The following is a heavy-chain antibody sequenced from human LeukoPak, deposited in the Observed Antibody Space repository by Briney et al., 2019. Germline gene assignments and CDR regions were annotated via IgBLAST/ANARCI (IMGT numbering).Heavy chain of an antibody. CDR1: GGSISSYY. CDR3: ARDRYYYDSSADYFDY. V-gene: IGHV4-4*07. J-gene: IGHJ4*02. CDR2: IYTSGST. D-gene: IGHD3-22*01. Sequence: SETLSLTCTVSGGSISSYYWSWIRQPAGKGLEWIGRIYTSGSTNYNPSLKSRVTMSVDTSKNQFSLKLSSVTAADTAVYYCARDRYYYDSSADYFDYWGQGTLVTVSP.